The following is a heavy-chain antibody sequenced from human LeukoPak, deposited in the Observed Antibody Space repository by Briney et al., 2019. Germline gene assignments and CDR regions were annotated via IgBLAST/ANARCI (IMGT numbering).Heavy chain of an antibody. Sequence: GGSLRLSCAASGFTFSRSAMHWVRQAPGKGLEWVAIISYDGGNKYYTDSVKGRFTISRDNAKNSLFLQMNSLRGEDTAVYYCARGPPGSNYAFSKGYYYYYMDVWGKGTTVTISS. J-gene: IGHJ6*03. CDR2: ISYDGGNK. D-gene: IGHD3/OR15-3a*01. CDR3: ARGPPGSNYAFSKGYYYYYMDV. CDR1: GFTFSRSA. V-gene: IGHV3-30*04.